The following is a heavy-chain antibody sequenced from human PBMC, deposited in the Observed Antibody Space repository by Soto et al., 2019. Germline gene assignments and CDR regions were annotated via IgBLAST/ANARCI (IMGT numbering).Heavy chain of an antibody. D-gene: IGHD6-19*01. CDR3: ARLHLDSSGWYLPGNY. CDR2: LDPSGSHT. CDR1: GYSFTSYW. V-gene: IGHV5-10-1*01. J-gene: IGHJ4*02. Sequence: GESLKISCKGSGYSFTSYWISWVRQMSGKGLEWMGKLDPSGSHTNYSPTFQGHVTFSADESTSTAYLQWSSLKASDTAIYYCARLHLDSSGWYLPGNYWGLGTLVTVSS.